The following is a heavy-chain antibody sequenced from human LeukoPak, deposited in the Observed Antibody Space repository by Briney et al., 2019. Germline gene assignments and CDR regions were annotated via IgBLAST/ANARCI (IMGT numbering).Heavy chain of an antibody. J-gene: IGHJ3*02. D-gene: IGHD3-10*01. CDR3: ARGRGWGTFDI. CDR2: IGTAGDT. CDR1: GFTFSSYD. Sequence: LGGARRLSCAASGFTFSSYDMHWVRQGTGKGLEWVSAIGTAGDTYYPGSVKGRFTTSRENAKNSLYLQMNSLRVGDTAVYYCARGRGWGTFDIWGQGAMVTDSS. V-gene: IGHV3-13*04.